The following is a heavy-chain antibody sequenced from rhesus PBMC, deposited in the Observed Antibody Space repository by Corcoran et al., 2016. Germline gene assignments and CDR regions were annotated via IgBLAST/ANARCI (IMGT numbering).Heavy chain of an antibody. CDR3: AKDWGY. D-gene: IGHD3-34*01. CDR2: ISRCGDTT. CDR1: GFTFSSFG. J-gene: IGHJ4*01. Sequence: EVQLVETGGGWVQPGGSMKLSCAASGFTFSSFGMSWLRQAPGKGLEGVLEISRCGDTTFSADSVKGRFTISRDNSKITLSLQMNSLRAEDTAVYYCAKDWGYWGQGVLVTVSS. V-gene: IGHV3S5*01.